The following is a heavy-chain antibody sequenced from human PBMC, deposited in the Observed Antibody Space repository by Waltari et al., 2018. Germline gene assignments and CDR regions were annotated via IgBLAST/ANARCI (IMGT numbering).Heavy chain of an antibody. Sequence: QVQLQESGPGLVKPLETLSLTCTVSGGSISSYYWSWIRQPPGKGLEWIGYIYYSGSTNYNPSLKSRVTRSVDTSKNQCSLKLSSVTAADTAVYYCARGLGSSSYYYYYYMDVWGKGTTVTVSS. CDR3: ARGLGSSSYYYYYYMDV. CDR2: IYYSGST. J-gene: IGHJ6*03. D-gene: IGHD6-6*01. CDR1: GGSISSYY. V-gene: IGHV4-59*01.